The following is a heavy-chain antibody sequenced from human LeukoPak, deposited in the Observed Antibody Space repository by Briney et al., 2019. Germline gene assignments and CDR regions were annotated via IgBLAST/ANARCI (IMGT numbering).Heavy chain of an antibody. CDR3: ARSRGYSL. J-gene: IGHJ4*02. V-gene: IGHV4-34*01. CDR2: INHSGST. CDR1: GGSFSGYY. D-gene: IGHD5-18*01. Sequence: PSETLSLTCAVYGGSFSGYYWSWIRQPPGKGLEWIGEINHSGSTNYNPSLKSRVTISVDTSKNQFSLKLSSVTAADTAVYYCARSRGYSLWGQGTLVTVSS.